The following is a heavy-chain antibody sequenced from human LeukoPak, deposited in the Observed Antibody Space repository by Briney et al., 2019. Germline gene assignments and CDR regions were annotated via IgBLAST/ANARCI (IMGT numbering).Heavy chain of an antibody. V-gene: IGHV3-23*01. CDR1: GFTFSSYA. D-gene: IGHD6-13*01. J-gene: IGHJ4*02. Sequence: GGSLRLSCAASGFTFSSYAMSWVRQAPGKGLEWVSSISGSGGSTYYADSVKGRFTISRDNSKNTLYLQRNSLRAEDTAVYYCAKGTGYSSSWYSFDYWGQGTLVTVSS. CDR3: AKGTGYSSSWYSFDY. CDR2: ISGSGGST.